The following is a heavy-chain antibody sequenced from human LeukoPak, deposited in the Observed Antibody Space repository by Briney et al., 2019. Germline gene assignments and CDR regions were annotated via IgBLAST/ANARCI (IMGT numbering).Heavy chain of an antibody. CDR2: ISYSGSS. V-gene: IGHV4-59*08. CDR3: ARAVGVGRGTYFDL. J-gene: IGHJ2*01. CDR1: GGSISSYY. D-gene: IGHD1-1*01. Sequence: SETLSLTCTVSGGSISSYYWCWIRQPPGEGLEWIGDISYSGSSNYNPSLKSRVTLSVDTSKNQSSLKLSSVTAADTAVHYCARAVGVGRGTYFDLWGRGTLVTVSS.